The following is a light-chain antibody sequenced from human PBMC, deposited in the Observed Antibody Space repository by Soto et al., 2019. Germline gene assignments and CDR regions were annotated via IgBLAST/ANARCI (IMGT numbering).Light chain of an antibody. J-gene: IGKJ1*01. CDR2: DAS. V-gene: IGKV1-33*01. CDR3: QQYSSHWT. Sequence: DIQMTQSPSSLSASVGCRVTITCQASQDISNYLNWYQQKPGKAPKLLIYDASNLETGVPSRFGGSGSGTEFTLTISSLQPDDFATYYCQQYSSHWTFGQGTTVDIK. CDR1: QDISNY.